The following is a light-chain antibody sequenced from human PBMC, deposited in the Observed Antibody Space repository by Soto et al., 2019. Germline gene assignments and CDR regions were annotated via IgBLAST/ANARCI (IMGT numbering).Light chain of an antibody. J-gene: IGLJ2*01. CDR2: EVS. V-gene: IGLV2-14*01. CDR3: SSYTMSTTII. CDR1: NNDVGAHNL. Sequence: QSVLTQPASVSGSPGQSITISCTGTNNDVGAHNLVSWYQHHPGKAPRLIISEVSNRPSGVSNRFSASKSGNTASLTISGLQAEDEADYYCSSYTMSTTIIFGRGTKLT.